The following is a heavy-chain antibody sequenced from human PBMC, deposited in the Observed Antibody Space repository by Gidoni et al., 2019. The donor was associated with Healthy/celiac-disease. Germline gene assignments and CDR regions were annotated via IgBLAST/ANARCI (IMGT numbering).Heavy chain of an antibody. D-gene: IGHD1-26*01. CDR3: ATGDSFGRGSYPPNYYYYGMDV. CDR1: GYTLTDLS. CDR2: FDPEDGET. V-gene: IGHV1-24*01. J-gene: IGHJ6*02. Sequence: QVQLVQSGAEVKKPGASVKVSCKVSGYTLTDLSMHRVRQAPGKGLEWMGGFDPEDGETIYAQKFQGRVTMTEDTSTDTAYMELSSLRSEDTAVYYCATGDSFGRGSYPPNYYYYGMDVWGQGTTVTVSS.